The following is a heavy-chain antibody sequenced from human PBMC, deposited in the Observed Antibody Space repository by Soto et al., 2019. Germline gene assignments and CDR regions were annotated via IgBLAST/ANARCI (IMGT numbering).Heavy chain of an antibody. Sequence: SETRSLTCSVSGDYIHVGGYYWTWILQRPGKGLEWMGYSYSTVKTYYNPSLESRLTMSVDRSKNQFSLRLTSVTAADTAVYFCGRDLTRNANCIERWGKGTMVNVSS. CDR1: GDYIHVGGYY. J-gene: IGHJ5*02. CDR3: GRDLTRNANCIER. CDR2: SYSTVKT. V-gene: IGHV4-30-4*01.